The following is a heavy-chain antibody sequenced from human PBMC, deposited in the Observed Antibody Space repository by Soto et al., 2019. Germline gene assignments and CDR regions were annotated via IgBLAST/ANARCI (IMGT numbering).Heavy chain of an antibody. V-gene: IGHV4-31*03. J-gene: IGHJ6*02. CDR1: GGSISSGGYY. CDR2: IYYSGST. D-gene: IGHD3-10*01. Sequence: PSETLSLTCTVSGGSISSGGYYWSWIRQHPGKGLEWIGYIYYSGSTYYNPSLKSRVTISVDTSKNQFSLKLSSVTAADTAVYYCAREGKGGYGMDLWGQGTTVTVSS. CDR3: AREGKGGYGMDL.